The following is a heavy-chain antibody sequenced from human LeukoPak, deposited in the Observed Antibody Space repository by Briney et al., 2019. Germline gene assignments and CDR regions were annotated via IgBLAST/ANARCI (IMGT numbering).Heavy chain of an antibody. CDR3: ARDRLMGNGAQSY. V-gene: IGHV3-33*01. Sequence: GGSLRLSCETPGFIFSKYAMQWVRQAPGRGLEWVAVLWYDGSKEHCADSVKGRFTLSRDNARNTLYLQMNSLRAEDTAVYYCARDRLMGNGAQSYWGQGTLVTVSS. J-gene: IGHJ4*02. CDR2: LWYDGSKE. D-gene: IGHD1-1*01. CDR1: GFIFSKYA.